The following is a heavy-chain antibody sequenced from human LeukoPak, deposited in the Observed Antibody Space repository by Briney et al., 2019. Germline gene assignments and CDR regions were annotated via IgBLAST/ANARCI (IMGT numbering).Heavy chain of an antibody. V-gene: IGHV3-30-3*01. Sequence: GGSLRLSCAASGFTFSSYAMHWVRQAPGKGLEWVAVISYDGSNKYYADSVKGRFTISRDNSKNTLYLQMNSLRAEDTAVYYCASEFYGAQGWVDYWGQGTLVTVSS. J-gene: IGHJ4*02. D-gene: IGHD4-17*01. CDR2: ISYDGSNK. CDR3: ASEFYGAQGWVDY. CDR1: GFTFSSYA.